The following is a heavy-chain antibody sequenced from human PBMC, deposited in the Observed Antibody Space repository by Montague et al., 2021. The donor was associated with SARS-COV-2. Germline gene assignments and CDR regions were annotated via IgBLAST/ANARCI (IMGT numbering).Heavy chain of an antibody. V-gene: IGHV4-39*07. Sequence: SETLSLTCTVSGGSISSSSYYWGWIRQPPGKGLEWIGSIYYSGSTYYNPSLKSRVTISVDTSKNQFSLKLSSVTAAATAVYDCARDKAEYIVVAPAVLRACCMDLWGQGTTVTVSS. CDR1: GGSISSSSYY. D-gene: IGHD2-2*01. CDR3: ARDKAEYIVVAPAVLRACCMDL. J-gene: IGHJ6*02. CDR2: IYYSGST.